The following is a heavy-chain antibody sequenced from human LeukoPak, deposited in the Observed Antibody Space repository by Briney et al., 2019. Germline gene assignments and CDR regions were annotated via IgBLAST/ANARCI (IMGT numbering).Heavy chain of an antibody. V-gene: IGHV4-34*01. J-gene: IGHJ5*02. D-gene: IGHD6-25*01. CDR1: GGSFSGYY. CDR2: INHSGST. Sequence: PSETLSLTCAVYGGSFSGYYWSWIRQPPGKGLEWIGEINHSGSTNYNPSLKSRVTISVDTSKNQFSLKLSSVTAADTPVYYCARAERPRGWFDPWGQGTLVTVSS. CDR3: ARAERPRGWFDP.